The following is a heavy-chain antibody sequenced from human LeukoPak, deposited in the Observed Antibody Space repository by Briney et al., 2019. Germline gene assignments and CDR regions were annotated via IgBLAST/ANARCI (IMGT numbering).Heavy chain of an antibody. Sequence: GGSLRLSCAASGFPFSSYGMHWVRQAPGKGLEWVAFIPYHGIGKLYADSVKGRFTISRDNSKNTLYLQMNGLRAEDTAVYYCAAMTSVPTGDYWGQGTLVTVSS. CDR3: AAMTSVPTGDY. CDR2: IPYHGIGK. D-gene: IGHD4-17*01. V-gene: IGHV3-30*02. CDR1: GFPFSSYG. J-gene: IGHJ4*02.